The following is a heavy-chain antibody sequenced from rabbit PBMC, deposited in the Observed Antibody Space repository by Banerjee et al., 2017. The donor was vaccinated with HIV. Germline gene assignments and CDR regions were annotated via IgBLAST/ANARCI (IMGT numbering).Heavy chain of an antibody. CDR2: IDTGSSGST. Sequence: QSLEESGGDLVKPGASLTLTCTASGFSFSSSYYMCWVRQAPGKGLEWIGCIDTGSSGSTYYASWAKGRFTISKTSSTTVTLQMTSLTAADTATYFCARDTVAGDGFTFDLWGPGTLVTVS. CDR3: ARDTVAGDGFTFDL. J-gene: IGHJ4*01. CDR1: GFSFSSSYY. D-gene: IGHD2-1*01. V-gene: IGHV1S40*01.